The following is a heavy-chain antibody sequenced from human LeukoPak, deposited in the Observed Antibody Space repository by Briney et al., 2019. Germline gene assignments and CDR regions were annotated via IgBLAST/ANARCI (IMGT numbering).Heavy chain of an antibody. CDR1: GGSISSSSYY. CDR3: ARGSDGDSPGHYFDY. V-gene: IGHV4-31*03. Sequence: SETLSLTCTVSGGSISSSSYYWSWIRQHPGKGLEWIGYIYYSGSTYYNPSLKSRVTISVDTSKNQFSLKLSSVTAADTAVYYCARGSDGDSPGHYFDYWGQGTLVTVSS. D-gene: IGHD4-17*01. J-gene: IGHJ4*02. CDR2: IYYSGST.